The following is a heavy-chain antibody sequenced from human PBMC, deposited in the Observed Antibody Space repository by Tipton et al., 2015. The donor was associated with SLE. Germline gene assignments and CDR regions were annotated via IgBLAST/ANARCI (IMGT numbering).Heavy chain of an antibody. J-gene: IGHJ4*02. Sequence: QSGAEVKKPGASVKVSCKASGYTFTSYYMHWVRQAPGQGLEWMGIINPSGGSTSYAQKFQGRVTMTRDTSTSPVYMELSSLRSEDTAVYYCAREGREYGSSTSCPWDYWGQGTLVTVSS. CDR1: GYTFTSYY. D-gene: IGHD2-2*01. V-gene: IGHV1-46*01. CDR3: AREGREYGSSTSCPWDY. CDR2: INPSGGST.